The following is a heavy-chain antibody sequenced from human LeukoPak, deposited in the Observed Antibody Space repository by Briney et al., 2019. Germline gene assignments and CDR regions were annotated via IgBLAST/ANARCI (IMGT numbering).Heavy chain of an antibody. CDR1: GFTFSSYW. Sequence: GGSLRLSCAASGFTFSSYWMSWVRQAPGKGLEWVSAISGRGGSTYYADSVKGRFTISRDNSRNTLYLQINGLRADDTAVYYCAKETASDFGGAVDYWGQGTLVTVSS. V-gene: IGHV3-23*01. CDR3: AKETASDFGGAVDY. J-gene: IGHJ4*02. D-gene: IGHD3-10*01. CDR2: ISGRGGST.